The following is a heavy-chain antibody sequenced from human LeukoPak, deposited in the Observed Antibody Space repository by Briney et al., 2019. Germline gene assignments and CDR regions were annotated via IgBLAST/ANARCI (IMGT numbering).Heavy chain of an antibody. CDR1: GFTFSNYM. V-gene: IGHV3-74*01. CDR3: LRDLNWSLDQ. D-gene: IGHD1-20*01. Sequence: GGSLRLSCAASGFTFSNYMMHWVRQAPGKGLVWVSRIKSDGITITYADSVKGRFTTSRDNAKNTLYLQMNSLRAEDTAVYYCLRDLNWSLDQWGQGTLVTVSS. J-gene: IGHJ4*02. CDR2: IKSDGITI.